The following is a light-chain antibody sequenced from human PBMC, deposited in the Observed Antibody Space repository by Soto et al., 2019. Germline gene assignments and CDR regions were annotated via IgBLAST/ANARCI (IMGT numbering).Light chain of an antibody. CDR2: GAS. V-gene: IGKV3-20*01. CDR3: QQYGLSPKFS. J-gene: IGKJ3*01. CDR1: QTVTSVY. Sequence: IVLTQSPGTLSLSPGERATLSCRASQTVTSVYLAWFQQKPGQSPRLLTYGASNRATGIADRFSGSGSGTDFTLTINRLEPEDSAVYYCQQYGLSPKFSFGPGTKVEIK.